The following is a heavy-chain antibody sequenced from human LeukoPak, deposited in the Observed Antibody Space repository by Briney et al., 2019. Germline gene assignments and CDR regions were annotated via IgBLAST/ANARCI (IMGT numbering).Heavy chain of an antibody. CDR2: MNPNSGNT. J-gene: IGHJ6*03. D-gene: IGHD2-15*01. CDR3: ARDLGRYCSGGSCHYYSYYMDV. V-gene: IGHV1-8*01. Sequence: ASVKVSCKASGYTFTSYDINWVRQATGQGLEWMGWMNPNSGNTGYAQKFQGRVTMTRNTSISTAYMELSSLRSEDTAVYYCARDLGRYCSGGSCHYYSYYMDVWGKGTTVTVSS. CDR1: GYTFTSYD.